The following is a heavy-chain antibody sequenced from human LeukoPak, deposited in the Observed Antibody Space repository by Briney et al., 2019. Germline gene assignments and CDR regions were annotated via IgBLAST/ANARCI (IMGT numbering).Heavy chain of an antibody. CDR1: GFTFSSYA. CDR3: AKDWRCSSTSCVYYYYMDV. J-gene: IGHJ6*03. D-gene: IGHD2-2*01. CDR2: ISGSGGST. V-gene: IGHV3-23*01. Sequence: GGSLRLSCAASGFTFSSYAMSWVRQAPGKGLEWVSAISGSGGSTHYADSVKGRFTISRDNSKNTLYLQMNSLRAEDTAVYYCAKDWRCSSTSCVYYYYMDVWGKGTTVTVSS.